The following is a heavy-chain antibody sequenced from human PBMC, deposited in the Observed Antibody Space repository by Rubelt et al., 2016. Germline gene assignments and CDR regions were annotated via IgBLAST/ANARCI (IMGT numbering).Heavy chain of an antibody. CDR1: GFIFSSYG. D-gene: IGHD2-15*01. V-gene: IGHV3-30*02. CDR3: AKDHFCSGAKCYEHYYGMDV. J-gene: IGHJ6*02. CDR2: IRYDGSNK. Sequence: VQLVESGGGVVQPGGSLRLSCAASGFIFSSYGIHWVRQAPGMGLEWVAFIRYDGSNKYYADSVKGRFTISRDNSKNTLYLQMNSLRAEDTAVYYCAKDHFCSGAKCYEHYYGMDVWGQGTTVTVSS.